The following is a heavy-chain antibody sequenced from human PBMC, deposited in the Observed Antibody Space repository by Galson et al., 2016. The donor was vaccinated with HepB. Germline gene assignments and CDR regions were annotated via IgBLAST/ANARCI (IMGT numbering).Heavy chain of an antibody. V-gene: IGHV3-43D*03. J-gene: IGHJ4*02. CDR3: AKASGGDYFFQY. D-gene: IGHD1-26*01. CDR2: ISWDGSTT. Sequence: SLRLSCAGSGFIFEDFVLHWVRQPPGKALEWVSLISWDGSTTFYADSVKGRFTISRDNSKNSLYLQMDSLRPEDAAFYYCAKASGGDYFFQYWGQGSRVTVSS. CDR1: GFIFEDFV.